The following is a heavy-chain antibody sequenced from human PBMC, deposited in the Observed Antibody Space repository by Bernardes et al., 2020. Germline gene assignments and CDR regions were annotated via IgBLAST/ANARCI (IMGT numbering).Heavy chain of an antibody. CDR3: ATVSPYFDY. D-gene: IGHD3-16*02. CDR1: GIALRGEW. Sequence: GGALRPPCANPGIALRGEWMRWVRQAPGKGAESVANINLDGSEKYYVDSVKGRFTISRDNAKSSLYLQMNSLRGEDTAVYYCATVSPYFDYWGQGNLVTVSS. CDR2: INLDGSEK. V-gene: IGHV3-7*03. J-gene: IGHJ4*02.